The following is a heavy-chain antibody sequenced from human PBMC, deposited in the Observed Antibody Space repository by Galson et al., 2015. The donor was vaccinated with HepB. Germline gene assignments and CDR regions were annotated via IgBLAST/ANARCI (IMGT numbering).Heavy chain of an antibody. CDR1: GFSFSDYN. D-gene: IGHD6-13*01. V-gene: IGHV3-21*01. CDR3: ARDAKRSLGSSWLNIFYLDY. CDR2: ISGTGAYI. Sequence: SLRLSCAASGFSFSDYNMNWVRRAPGKGLKWVASISGTGAYIYYADSVKGRFFTSKDSAKKSLSLRLSSLRVDDTAVYFCARDAKRSLGSSWLNIFYLDYWGQGALVSVSS. J-gene: IGHJ4*02.